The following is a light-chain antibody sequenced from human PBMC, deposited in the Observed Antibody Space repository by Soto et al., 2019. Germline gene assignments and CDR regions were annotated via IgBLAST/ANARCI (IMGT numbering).Light chain of an antibody. V-gene: IGKV1-5*03. Sequence: DIQMTQSPSTLSASVGDRVTITCRASQTINSWLAWYQQKPGKAPKLLIYKASSLESGVPSRFSGSGSGTEFTITISSLQPDDFETYYCQQYNTYPWTFGQGTKVEVK. J-gene: IGKJ1*01. CDR2: KAS. CDR1: QTINSW. CDR3: QQYNTYPWT.